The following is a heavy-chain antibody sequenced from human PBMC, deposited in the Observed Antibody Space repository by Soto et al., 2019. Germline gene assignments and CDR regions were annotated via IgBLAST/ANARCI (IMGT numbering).Heavy chain of an antibody. D-gene: IGHD2-2*01. J-gene: IGHJ3*02. V-gene: IGHV4-59*01. Sequence: KTSETLSLTCTVSGGSISSYYWSWIRQPPGKGLEWIGYIYYSGSTDYNPSLKSRVTISVDTSKNQFSLKLSSVTAADTAVYYCAREERYCSSTSCFDAFDIWGQGTMVTVSS. CDR3: AREERYCSSTSCFDAFDI. CDR2: IYYSGST. CDR1: GGSISSYY.